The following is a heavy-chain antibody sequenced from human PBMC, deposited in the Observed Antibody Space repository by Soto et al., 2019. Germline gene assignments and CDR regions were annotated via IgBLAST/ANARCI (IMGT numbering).Heavy chain of an antibody. CDR3: TTGLSQLSYYYDSSGYYYVDAFDI. J-gene: IGHJ3*02. D-gene: IGHD3-22*01. CDR2: ISSRSSTI. V-gene: IGHV3-48*01. CDR1: GFTFSTYS. Sequence: GGSLRLSCAASGFTFSTYSMNWVRQAPGKGLEWVSYISSRSSTIYYADSVKGRFTISRDNAKNSLYLQMNSLKTEDTAVYYCTTGLSQLSYYYDSSGYYYVDAFDIWGQGTMVTVSS.